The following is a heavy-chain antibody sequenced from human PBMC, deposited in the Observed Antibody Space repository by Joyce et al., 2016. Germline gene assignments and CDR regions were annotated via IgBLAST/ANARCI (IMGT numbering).Heavy chain of an antibody. V-gene: IGHV4-38-2*02. Sequence: QVQLQESGPGLVKPSETLSLICAVSDYAISSAYYWAWIQQPPGKGLDWIGSIYHTGSTYYNPSLKSRLTISLDTSKNQFSLQLTSVAAADTAVYYCARDPSTWAANWYFDLWGRGSLVTVSS. D-gene: IGHD7-27*01. CDR1: DYAISSAYY. CDR3: ARDPSTWAANWYFDL. CDR2: IYHTGST. J-gene: IGHJ2*01.